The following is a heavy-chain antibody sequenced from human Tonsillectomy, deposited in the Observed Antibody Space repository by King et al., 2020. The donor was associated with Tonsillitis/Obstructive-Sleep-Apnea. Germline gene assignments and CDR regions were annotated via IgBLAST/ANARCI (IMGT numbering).Heavy chain of an antibody. CDR1: GFTFSSYW. CDR2: INSDGSST. D-gene: IGHD2-15*01. V-gene: IGHV3-74*01. Sequence: VQLVESGGGLVQPGGSLRLSCAASGFTFSSYWMHWVRQAPGKGLVGVSRINSDGSSTSYADSVKGRFTISRDNAKNTLYLQMNSLRAEDTAVYYCARAGYCSGGSCYNHWFDPWGQGTLVTVSS. J-gene: IGHJ5*02. CDR3: ARAGYCSGGSCYNHWFDP.